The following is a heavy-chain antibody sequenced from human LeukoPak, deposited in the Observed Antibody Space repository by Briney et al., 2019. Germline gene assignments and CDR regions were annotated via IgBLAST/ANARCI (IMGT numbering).Heavy chain of an antibody. CDR2: ISYDGSNK. CDR1: GFTFSSCA. Sequence: PGRSLRLSCAASGFTFSSCAMHWVRQAPGKGLEWVAVISYDGSNKYYADSVKGRFTISRDNSKNTLYLQMNSLRAEDTAVYYCARAIWFGELFDWFDPWGQGTLVTVSS. D-gene: IGHD3-10*01. V-gene: IGHV3-30*04. J-gene: IGHJ5*02. CDR3: ARAIWFGELFDWFDP.